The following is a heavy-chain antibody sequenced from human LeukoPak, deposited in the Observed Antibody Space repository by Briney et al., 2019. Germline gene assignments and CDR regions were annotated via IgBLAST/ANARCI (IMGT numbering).Heavy chain of an antibody. J-gene: IGHJ4*02. V-gene: IGHV4-39*02. CDR2: IYYSGST. CDR1: GGSISSSSHY. D-gene: IGHD2-15*01. Sequence: SETLSLTCTVSGGSISSSSHYWGWIRQPPGKGLEWIGSIYYSGSTYYNPSLQSRLTISVDTSRNQFSLKLSSVTAADTAVYCCGREYCSGGSCYSDSWGQGTLVTVSS. CDR3: GREYCSGGSCYSDS.